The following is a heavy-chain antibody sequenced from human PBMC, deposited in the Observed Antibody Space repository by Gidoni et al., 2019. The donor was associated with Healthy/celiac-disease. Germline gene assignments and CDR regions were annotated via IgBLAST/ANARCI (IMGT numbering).Heavy chain of an antibody. V-gene: IGHV4-34*01. CDR3: ARGGFVVVPAAMRT. D-gene: IGHD2-2*01. CDR2: INHSGST. J-gene: IGHJ5*02. Sequence: QVQLQQWGAGLLKPSETLSLTCAVYGGSFSGYYWSWIRQPPGKGLEWIGEINHSGSTNYNPSLKSRVTISVDTSKNQFSLKLSSVTAADTAVYYCARGGFVVVPAAMRTWGQGTLVTVSS. CDR1: GGSFSGYY.